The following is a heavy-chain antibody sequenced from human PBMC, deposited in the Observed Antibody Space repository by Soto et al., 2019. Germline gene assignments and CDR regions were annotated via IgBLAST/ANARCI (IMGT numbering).Heavy chain of an antibody. Sequence: QVQLQESGPGLVKPSQTLSLTCTVSGGSISSGGYFWSWIRQHPGKGLEWIGDINYSGSTYSNPSLKSRVTISVDTSQNQFSQKLSSVTAADTAVYYCARDILLWFGELPPRAHDAFDIWGQGTMVTVSS. CDR1: GGSISSGGYF. V-gene: IGHV4-31*03. CDR3: ARDILLWFGELPPRAHDAFDI. D-gene: IGHD3-10*01. J-gene: IGHJ3*02. CDR2: INYSGST.